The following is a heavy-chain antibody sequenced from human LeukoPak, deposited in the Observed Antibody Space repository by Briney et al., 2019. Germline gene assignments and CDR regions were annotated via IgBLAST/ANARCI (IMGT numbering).Heavy chain of an antibody. D-gene: IGHD6-19*01. J-gene: IGHJ5*02. Sequence: ASVKVSCKASGYTLSSYDISWVRQATRQGLEWMGWMTPNSGNTGYAQKFQGRVTMTRNISISTAYMELSSLRSEDTAVYYCASLPLYSSGWYRFDPWGQGTLVTVSS. CDR3: ASLPLYSSGWYRFDP. CDR2: MTPNSGNT. CDR1: GYTLSSYD. V-gene: IGHV1-8*01.